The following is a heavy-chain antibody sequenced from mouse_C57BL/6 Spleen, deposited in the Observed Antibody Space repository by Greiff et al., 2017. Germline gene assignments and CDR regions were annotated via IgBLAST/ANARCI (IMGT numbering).Heavy chain of an antibody. J-gene: IGHJ4*01. CDR1: GFTFSDYG. D-gene: IGHD2-12*01. Sequence: EVQLVESGGGLVKPGGSLKLSCAASGFTFSDYGMHWVRQAPEKGLERVAYISSGSSTIYYADTVKGRFTIARDNAKNTLFLQMTSLRSEDTAMYYCARYDDYYVMDYWGQGTSVTVSS. CDR3: ARYDDYYVMDY. V-gene: IGHV5-17*01. CDR2: ISSGSSTI.